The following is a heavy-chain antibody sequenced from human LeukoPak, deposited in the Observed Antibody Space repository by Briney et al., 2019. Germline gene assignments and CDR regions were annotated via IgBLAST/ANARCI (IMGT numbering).Heavy chain of an antibody. J-gene: IGHJ6*02. D-gene: IGHD2-15*01. V-gene: IGHV3-74*01. CDR2: ITNDGSST. CDR1: GLTFSSHW. CDR3: ARVLLPLGMDV. Sequence: GGSLRLSCAASGLTFSSHWMHWVRQAPGKGLVWVSRITNDGSSTTYADSVKGRFTISRDNAKNMLYLQMNSLRAEDTAVYYCARVLLPLGMDVWGQGTTVTVSS.